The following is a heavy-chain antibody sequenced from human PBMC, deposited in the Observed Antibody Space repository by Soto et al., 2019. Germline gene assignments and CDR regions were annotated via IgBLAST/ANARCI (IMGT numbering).Heavy chain of an antibody. D-gene: IGHD2-15*01. V-gene: IGHV3-33*01. CDR2: IWDDGSNK. Sequence: QVQLVESGGGVVQPGRSLRLSCAASGFTFSSYGMHWVRQAPGKGLEWVAVIWDDGSNKYYADSVKGRFTISRDNSKNTLYLQMNSLRAEDTAVYYCARERVAGGTGPDYWGQGSLVTVSS. CDR3: ARERVAGGTGPDY. J-gene: IGHJ4*02. CDR1: GFTFSSYG.